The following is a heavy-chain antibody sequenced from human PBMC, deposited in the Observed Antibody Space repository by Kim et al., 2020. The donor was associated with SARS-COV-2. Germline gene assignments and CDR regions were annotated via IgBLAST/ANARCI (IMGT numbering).Heavy chain of an antibody. Sequence: SETLSLTCTVSGGSISSYYWSWIRQPPGKGLEWIGYIYYSGSTNYNPSLKSRVTISVDTSKNQFSLKLSSVTAADTAVYYCARHSRGGPYGGSYYSWFDPWGQGTLVTVSS. V-gene: IGHV4-59*08. D-gene: IGHD1-26*01. J-gene: IGHJ5*02. CDR2: IYYSGST. CDR1: GGSISSYY. CDR3: ARHSRGGPYGGSYYSWFDP.